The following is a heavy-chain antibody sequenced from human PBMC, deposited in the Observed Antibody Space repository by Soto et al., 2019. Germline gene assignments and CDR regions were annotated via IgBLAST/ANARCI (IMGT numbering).Heavy chain of an antibody. Sequence: EVQLLESGGGLVQPGGSLRLSCAASGFTFSSYAMSWVRQAPGQGLEWVSAISGSGGSTYYADSVKGRFTISRDNYKNTLYLQMNSLRAEDTAVYYCAKGPNCSGGSCYAGVDYWGQGTLVTVSS. D-gene: IGHD2-15*01. CDR2: ISGSGGST. V-gene: IGHV3-23*01. J-gene: IGHJ4*02. CDR3: AKGPNCSGGSCYAGVDY. CDR1: GFTFSSYA.